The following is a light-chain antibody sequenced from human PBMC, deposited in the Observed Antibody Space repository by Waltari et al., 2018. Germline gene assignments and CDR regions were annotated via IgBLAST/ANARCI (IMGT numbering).Light chain of an antibody. Sequence: DIQMTQSPSSLSASVGDRVTITCQASQDISNYLNWYQQTPGKAPKLLIYDASNLETGVPSRFSGCGSGTDFTFTISSLQPEDIATYYCQQYDNLPITFGQGTRLEIK. V-gene: IGKV1-33*01. CDR1: QDISNY. CDR2: DAS. J-gene: IGKJ5*01. CDR3: QQYDNLPIT.